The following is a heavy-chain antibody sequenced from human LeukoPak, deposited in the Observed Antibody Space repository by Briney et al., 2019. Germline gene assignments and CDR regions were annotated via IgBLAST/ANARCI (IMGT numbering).Heavy chain of an antibody. CDR2: ISYDGSSK. J-gene: IGHJ6*02. V-gene: IGHV3-30-3*01. CDR3: ARDRHQYDTSGYYYHYYYYGMDV. CDR1: GFTFSSYT. D-gene: IGHD3-22*01. Sequence: QPGGSLRLSCAASGFTFSSYTMHWVRQAPGKGLEWVAAISYDGSSKFYADSVEGRFTISRDNSKSTLYLQVSSLRTEDTAVYFCARDRHQYDTSGYYYHYYYYGMDVWGQGTTVTVSS.